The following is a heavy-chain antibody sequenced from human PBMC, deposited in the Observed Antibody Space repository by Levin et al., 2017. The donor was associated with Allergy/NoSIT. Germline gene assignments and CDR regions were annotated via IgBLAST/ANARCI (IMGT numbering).Heavy chain of an antibody. V-gene: IGHV3-48*03. CDR3: ARQLGNFWSGYNYFDY. CDR1: GFTFSSYE. J-gene: IGHJ4*02. D-gene: IGHD3-3*01. Sequence: SCAASGFTFSSYEMNWVRRAPGKGLEWVSYISSTGSTIYSADSVKGRFTISRENAKNSLYLHMNSLRAEDTAVYYCARQLGNFWSGYNYFDYWGQGTLVTVSS. CDR2: ISSTGSTI.